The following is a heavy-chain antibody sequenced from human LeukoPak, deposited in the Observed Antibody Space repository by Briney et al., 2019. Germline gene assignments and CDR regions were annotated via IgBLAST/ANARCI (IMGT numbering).Heavy chain of an antibody. Sequence: SQTLSLTCTVSGYSISSGSDYWRWIRQPAGKGLEWIGRIYTSGSTNYNPSLKSQVTISVDTSKNQFSLKLSSVTAADTAVYYCASEAIGYYYGMDVWGQGTTVTVSS. D-gene: IGHD3-22*01. CDR2: IYTSGST. CDR3: ASEAIGYYYGMDV. V-gene: IGHV4-61*02. J-gene: IGHJ6*02. CDR1: GYSISSGSDY.